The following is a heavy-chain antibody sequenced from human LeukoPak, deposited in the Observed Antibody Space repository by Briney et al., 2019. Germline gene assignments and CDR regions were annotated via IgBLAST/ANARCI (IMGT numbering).Heavy chain of an antibody. J-gene: IGHJ6*02. V-gene: IGHV3-30*18. Sequence: GGSLRLSCEASGFIFSNYGIHWVRQGPGKGLEWVAFMSYDGTNENYKESVKGQFIIYRDNSKNTMYLQMNSLRPEDAAVYLCAKDQMAKNLRLSGMDVWGQGTTVTV. CDR3: AKDQMAKNLRLSGMDV. D-gene: IGHD5-24*01. CDR1: GFIFSNYG. CDR2: MSYDGTNE.